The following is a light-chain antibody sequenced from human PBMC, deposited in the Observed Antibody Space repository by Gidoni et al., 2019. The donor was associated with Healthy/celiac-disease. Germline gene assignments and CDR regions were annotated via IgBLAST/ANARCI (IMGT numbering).Light chain of an antibody. CDR2: GAS. Sequence: IVMTQSPATRSVSPGERATLSCRASQRVSSSLAWYQQKPGQAPRLLIYGASTRATGIPARFSGSGSGTEFTLTISSLLSEDFAVYYCQQYNNWRTFGQGTKVEIK. CDR1: QRVSSS. CDR3: QQYNNWRT. V-gene: IGKV3-15*01. J-gene: IGKJ1*01.